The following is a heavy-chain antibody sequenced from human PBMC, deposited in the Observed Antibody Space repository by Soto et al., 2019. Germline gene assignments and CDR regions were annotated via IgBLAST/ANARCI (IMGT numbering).Heavy chain of an antibody. J-gene: IGHJ5*02. CDR2: IYYSGST. CDR3: AVVPAAIGYFRFFDP. CDR1: GGSISSGDYY. D-gene: IGHD2-2*02. V-gene: IGHV4-30-4*01. Sequence: SETLSLTCTVSGGSISSGDYYWSWIRQPPGTGLEWIGYIYYSGSTYYNPSLKSRVTISVDTSKNQFSLKLSSVTAADTAVYYCAVVPAAIGYFRFFDPWGQGTLVTVSS.